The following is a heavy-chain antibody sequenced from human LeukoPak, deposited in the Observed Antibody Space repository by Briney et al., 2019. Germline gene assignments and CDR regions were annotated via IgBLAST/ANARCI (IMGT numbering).Heavy chain of an antibody. D-gene: IGHD3-16*02. CDR1: GGSFSGYY. V-gene: IGHV4-34*01. CDR2: INHSGST. Sequence: PSETLSLTCAVYGGSFSGYYWSWIRQPPGKGLEWIGEINHSGSTNYNPSLKSRVTISVDTSKNQFSLKLSSVTAADTAVYYCARVTNDYVWGSYRADNYYFDYWGQGTLVTVSS. CDR3: ARVTNDYVWGSYRADNYYFDY. J-gene: IGHJ4*02.